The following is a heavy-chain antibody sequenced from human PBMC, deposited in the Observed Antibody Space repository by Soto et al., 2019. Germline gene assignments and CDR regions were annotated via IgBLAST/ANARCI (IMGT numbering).Heavy chain of an antibody. D-gene: IGHD3-22*01. Sequence: EVQLVESGGGLIQPGGSLRLSCAASGFTFSSNDMNWVRQAPGKGLEWVSLIYSGGSTYYADSVKGRFTISRDNSKNTLYLQMSSLIADYTAVYYCATRPLLPGAPWGQGTMVTVSS. CDR1: GFTFSSND. CDR3: ATRPLLPGAP. J-gene: IGHJ3*01. V-gene: IGHV3-53*01. CDR2: IYSGGST.